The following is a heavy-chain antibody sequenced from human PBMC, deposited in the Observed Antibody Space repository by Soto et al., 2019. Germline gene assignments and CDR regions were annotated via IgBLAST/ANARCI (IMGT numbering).Heavy chain of an antibody. CDR3: AKGGSSGWDLDY. J-gene: IGHJ4*02. V-gene: IGHV3-30*18. CDR2: IWDDGSNQ. Sequence: QVQLVESGGGVVHPGRSLRLSCAASGFTFSTYGMHWVRQAPGKGLEWVAVIWDDGSNQYYADSVEGRLTISRDNSKSTLYLQMDSLRHEDTAVYYCAKGGSSGWDLDYWGQGTLVTVSS. CDR1: GFTFSTYG. D-gene: IGHD6-19*01.